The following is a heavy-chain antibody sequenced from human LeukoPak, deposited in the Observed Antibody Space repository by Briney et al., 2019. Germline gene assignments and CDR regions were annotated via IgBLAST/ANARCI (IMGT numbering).Heavy chain of an antibody. CDR2: ISYDGSNK. V-gene: IGHV3-30-3*01. Sequence: PGGSLRLSCAASGFTFSSYAMHWVRQAPGKGLEWVAVISYDGSNKYYADSVKGRFTISRDNSKNTLYLQMNSLRAEDTAVYYCARVLRYYDSSGYPNMYFDYWGQGTLVTVSP. CDR3: ARVLRYYDSSGYPNMYFDY. D-gene: IGHD3-22*01. CDR1: GFTFSSYA. J-gene: IGHJ4*02.